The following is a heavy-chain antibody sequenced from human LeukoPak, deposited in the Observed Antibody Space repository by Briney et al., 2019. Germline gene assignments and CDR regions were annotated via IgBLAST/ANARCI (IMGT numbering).Heavy chain of an antibody. Sequence: GESLKISCKGSGYSFTSYWIGWVRQMPGKGLEWMGIIYPGDSDTRYSPSFQGQVTISADKSISTAYLQWSSLKASDTAMYYCARLITIFGVVIPYYYMDVWGKGTTVTVSS. J-gene: IGHJ6*03. CDR1: GYSFTSYW. CDR3: ARLITIFGVVIPYYYMDV. CDR2: IYPGDSDT. V-gene: IGHV5-51*01. D-gene: IGHD3-3*01.